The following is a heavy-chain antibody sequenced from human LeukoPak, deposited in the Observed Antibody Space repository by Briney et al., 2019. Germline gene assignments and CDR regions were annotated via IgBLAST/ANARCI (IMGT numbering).Heavy chain of an antibody. J-gene: IGHJ4*02. D-gene: IGHD6-13*01. Sequence: SETLSLTCTVSGGSISSYYWSWIRQPAGKGLEWIGRIYTSGSTNYNPSLKSRVTMSVDASKNQFSLKLSSVTAADTAVYYCARDRYSSSWIPDYFDYWGQGTLVTVSS. CDR1: GGSISSYY. CDR3: ARDRYSSSWIPDYFDY. V-gene: IGHV4-4*07. CDR2: IYTSGST.